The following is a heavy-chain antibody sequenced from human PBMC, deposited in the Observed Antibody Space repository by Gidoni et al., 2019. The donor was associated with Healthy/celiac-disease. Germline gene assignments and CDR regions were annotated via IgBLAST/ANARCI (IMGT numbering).Heavy chain of an antibody. CDR2: ISYDGSNK. V-gene: IGHV3-30-3*01. J-gene: IGHJ4*02. Sequence: QVQLVESGGGVVQPGRSLRLSCAASGFTFSSYAMHWVRQAPGKGLEWVAVISYDGSNKYYADSVKGRFTISRDNSKNTLYLQMNSLRAEDTAVYYCARDSSKVPAAIGTFDYWGQGTLVTVSS. D-gene: IGHD2-2*01. CDR3: ARDSSKVPAAIGTFDY. CDR1: GFTFSSYA.